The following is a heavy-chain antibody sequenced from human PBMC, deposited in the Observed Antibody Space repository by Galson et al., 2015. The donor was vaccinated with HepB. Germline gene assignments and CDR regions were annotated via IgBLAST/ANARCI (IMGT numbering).Heavy chain of an antibody. V-gene: IGHV1-69*06. CDR3: ARGYCSGGSCYPHGP. J-gene: IGHJ5*02. CDR1: GGTFSSYA. D-gene: IGHD2-15*01. CDR2: IIPIFGTA. Sequence: SVKVSCKASGGTFSSYAISWVRQAPGQGLEWMGGIIPIFGTANYAQKFQGRVTITADKSTSTAYMELSSLRSEDTAVYYCARGYCSGGSCYPHGPWGQGTLVTVSS.